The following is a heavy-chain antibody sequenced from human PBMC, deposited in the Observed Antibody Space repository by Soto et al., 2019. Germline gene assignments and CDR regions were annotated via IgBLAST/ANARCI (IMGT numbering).Heavy chain of an antibody. CDR3: ARDTPRVGGPSLGWFDP. V-gene: IGHV1-18*01. CDR2: ISAYNGNT. Sequence: ASVKVSCKASGYTFTSYGISWVRQAPGQGLEWMGWISAYNGNTNYAQKFQGRVTMTTDTSTSTAYMELRSLRSDDTAVYYCARDTPRVGGPSLGWFDPWGQGTLVTVSS. J-gene: IGHJ5*02. D-gene: IGHD1-26*01. CDR1: GYTFTSYG.